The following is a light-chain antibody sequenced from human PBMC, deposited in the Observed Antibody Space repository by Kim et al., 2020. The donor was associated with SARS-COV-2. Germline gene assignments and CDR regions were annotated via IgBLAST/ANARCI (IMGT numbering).Light chain of an antibody. Sequence: DIQMTQSPSTLSASVGDRVTITCRASQSISNWLAWYQQRPGKAPRLLIYMASTLETEVPSRFSGSGSGTEFSLTISSLQPDDFATYYCQQYITYSHTFGQGTKVDIK. J-gene: IGKJ2*01. CDR3: QQYITYSHT. CDR1: QSISNW. CDR2: MAS. V-gene: IGKV1-5*03.